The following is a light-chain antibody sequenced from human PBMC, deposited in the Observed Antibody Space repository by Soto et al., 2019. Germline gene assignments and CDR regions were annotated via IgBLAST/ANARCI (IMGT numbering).Light chain of an antibody. CDR3: QQANSFPLT. V-gene: IGKV1-12*01. CDR1: QGISNW. J-gene: IGKJ4*01. CDR2: TGS. Sequence: DRQRTQSPSSVSASVGDRVSITCRASQGISNWLAWYQQKPGRAPKLLIYTGSSLQSGVPSRFSGTGSGTDFTLTFSSLQPEDVATYYCQQANSFPLTFGGGTKVEIK.